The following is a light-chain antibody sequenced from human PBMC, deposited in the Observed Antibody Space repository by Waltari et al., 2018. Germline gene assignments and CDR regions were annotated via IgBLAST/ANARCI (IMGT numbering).Light chain of an antibody. CDR3: QQYNSYSWT. CDR2: KAS. Sequence: DIQMTQSPSTLSASVGDRVTITCRASQSISNWLAWYQQKPGKAPKLLIYKASSLESGVPSTFSGSGSETEFTLTISSLQPDDFATYYCQQYNSYSWTFGQGTKVELK. CDR1: QSISNW. V-gene: IGKV1-5*03. J-gene: IGKJ1*01.